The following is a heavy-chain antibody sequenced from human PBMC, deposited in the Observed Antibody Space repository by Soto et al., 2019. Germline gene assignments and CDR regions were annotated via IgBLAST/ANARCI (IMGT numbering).Heavy chain of an antibody. V-gene: IGHV3-30*18. CDR3: AKEWVYDSSGWSFDY. D-gene: IGHD3-22*01. J-gene: IGHJ4*02. CDR2: ISYDGSNK. CDR1: GFTFSSYG. Sequence: QVQLVESGGGVVQPGRSLRLSCAASGFTFSSYGMHWVRQAPGKGLEWVAVISYDGSNKYYADSVKGRFTISRDNSKNPLYLQMNSLRGEDTAVYYCAKEWVYDSSGWSFDYWGQGTLVTVSS.